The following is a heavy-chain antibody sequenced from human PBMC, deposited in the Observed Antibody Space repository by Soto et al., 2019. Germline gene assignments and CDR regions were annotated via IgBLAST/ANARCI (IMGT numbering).Heavy chain of an antibody. CDR1: GFTFSSYA. J-gene: IGHJ4*02. D-gene: IGHD2-21*02. Sequence: QVQLVESGGGVVQPGRSLRLSCAASGFTFSSYAMHWVRQAPGKGLEWVAVISYDGSNKYYADSVKGRFTISRDNSKNTLYLQMNSLRAEDTAVYYCARDPGSVYCGGDCWYFDYWGQGTLVTVSS. V-gene: IGHV3-30-3*01. CDR3: ARDPGSVYCGGDCWYFDY. CDR2: ISYDGSNK.